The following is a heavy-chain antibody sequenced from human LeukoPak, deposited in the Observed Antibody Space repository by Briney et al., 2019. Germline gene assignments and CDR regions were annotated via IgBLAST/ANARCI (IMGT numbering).Heavy chain of an antibody. CDR2: INHRGST. D-gene: IGHD3-10*01. CDR1: GGSISSSSYY. CDR3: ARLHRGVWGG. V-gene: IGHV4-39*01. J-gene: IGHJ4*02. Sequence: SETLSLTCTVSGGSISSSSYYWGWIRQPPGEGLEWIGEINHRGSTNYNPSLKSRVTISVDTSKNQFSLKLSSVTAADTAVYYCARLHRGVWGGWGQGTLVTVSS.